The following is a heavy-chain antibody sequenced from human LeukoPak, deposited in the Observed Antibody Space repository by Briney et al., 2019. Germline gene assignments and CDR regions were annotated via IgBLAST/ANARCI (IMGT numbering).Heavy chain of an antibody. CDR3: ARGFRWVGYGMDV. J-gene: IGHJ6*02. CDR1: GGSFSGYY. V-gene: IGHV4-34*01. CDR2: INHSGST. Sequence: SETLSLTCAVYGGSFSGYYWSWIRQPPGKGLEWIGEINHSGSTNYNPSLKSRVTISVDTSKNQFSLKLSSVTAADTAVYYCARGFRWVGYGMDVWGQGTTVTVSS. D-gene: IGHD1-26*01.